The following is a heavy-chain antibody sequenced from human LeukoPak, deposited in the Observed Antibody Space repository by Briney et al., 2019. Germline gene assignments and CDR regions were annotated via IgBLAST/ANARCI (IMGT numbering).Heavy chain of an antibody. CDR3: ARHARGD. V-gene: IGHV4-34*01. J-gene: IGHJ4*02. D-gene: IGHD3-10*01. CDR2: INHSGST. CDR1: GGSFSGYY. Sequence: PSETLSLTCAVYGGSFSGYYWSWIRQPPGEGLEWIGEINHSGSTNYNPSLKSRVTISVDTSKNQFSLKLSSVTAADTAVYYCARHARGDWGQGTLVTVSS.